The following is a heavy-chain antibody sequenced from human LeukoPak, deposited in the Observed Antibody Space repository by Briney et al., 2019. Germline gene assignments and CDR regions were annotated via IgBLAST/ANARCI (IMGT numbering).Heavy chain of an antibody. CDR3: ARDYDFWSGRPGSYYYYGMDV. CDR1: GFTFSSYA. Sequence: GRSLRLSCAASGFTFSSYAMHWVRQAPGKGLEWGAVISYDGSNKYYADSVKGRFTISRDNSKNTLYLQMNSLRAEDTAVYYCARDYDFWSGRPGSYYYYGMDVRGQGATVTVSS. CDR2: ISYDGSNK. J-gene: IGHJ6*02. V-gene: IGHV3-30*04. D-gene: IGHD3-3*01.